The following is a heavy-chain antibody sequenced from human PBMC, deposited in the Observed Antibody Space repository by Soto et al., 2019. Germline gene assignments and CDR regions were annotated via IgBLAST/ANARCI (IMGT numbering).Heavy chain of an antibody. CDR1: GFIFSTYG. Sequence: PGGSLRLSCAASGFIFSTYGRHWVRQAPGKGLEWVALISFDGRQKYYAESLKGRFTISRDNSKDILYLEVNSLRAEDTAVYYCAKDESRYCTDSSCYPTDYWGQGTLVTVSS. V-gene: IGHV3-30*18. D-gene: IGHD2-15*01. CDR2: ISFDGRQK. J-gene: IGHJ4*02. CDR3: AKDESRYCTDSSCYPTDY.